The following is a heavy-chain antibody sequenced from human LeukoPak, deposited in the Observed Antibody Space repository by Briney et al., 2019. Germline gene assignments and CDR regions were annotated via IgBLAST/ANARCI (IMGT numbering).Heavy chain of an antibody. J-gene: IGHJ3*02. CDR3: ARHRFAYYDFWSGYYPKNGAFDI. D-gene: IGHD3-3*01. V-gene: IGHV4-39*01. CDR1: GGSISSSSYY. Sequence: PSETLSLTCTVSGGSISSSSYYWGWIRQPPGKGLEWIGSIYYSGSTYYNPSLKSRVTISVDTSKNKFSLKLSSVTAADTAVYYCARHRFAYYDFWSGYYPKNGAFDIWGQGTMVTVSS. CDR2: IYYSGST.